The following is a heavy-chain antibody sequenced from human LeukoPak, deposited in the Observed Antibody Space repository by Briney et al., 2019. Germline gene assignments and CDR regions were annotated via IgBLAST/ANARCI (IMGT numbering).Heavy chain of an antibody. V-gene: IGHV4-39*07. Sequence: SETLSLTCTVSGGSISSSSYYWGWIRQPPGKGLEWIGSIYYSGSTYYNPSLKSRVTISVDTSKNQFSLKLSSVTAADTTVYYCARDRAQPTPPGYFQHWGQGTLVTVSS. CDR3: ARDRAQPTPPGYFQH. D-gene: IGHD3-10*01. CDR1: GGSISSSSYY. CDR2: IYYSGST. J-gene: IGHJ1*01.